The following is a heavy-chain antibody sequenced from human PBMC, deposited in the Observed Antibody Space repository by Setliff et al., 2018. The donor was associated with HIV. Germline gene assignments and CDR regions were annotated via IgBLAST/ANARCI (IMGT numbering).Heavy chain of an antibody. V-gene: IGHV4-61*02. Sequence: TLSLTCTVSGGSISSGSYYWSWIRQPAGKELEWIGRIYTSGSTNYNPSLKSRVTISVDTSKNQFSLKLNSVTAADTAVYYCARGRSGYDWGGFDYWGQGTLVTVSS. D-gene: IGHD5-12*01. CDR3: ARGRSGYDWGGFDY. CDR1: GGSISSGSYY. CDR2: IYTSGST. J-gene: IGHJ4*02.